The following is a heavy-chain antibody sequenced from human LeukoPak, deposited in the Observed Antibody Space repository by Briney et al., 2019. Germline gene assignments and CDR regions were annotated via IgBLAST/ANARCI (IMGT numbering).Heavy chain of an antibody. V-gene: IGHV3-74*01. CDR3: AREGRITIFGVVKNWFDP. J-gene: IGHJ5*02. Sequence: GGSLRLSCAASGFSFISHWMHWVRQVPGKGLVWVSRIYSDGSITSYADSVKGRFTISRDNAKNTLYLQMNSLRAEDTAVYYCAREGRITIFGVVKNWFDPWGQGTLVTVSS. CDR1: GFSFISHW. CDR2: IYSDGSIT. D-gene: IGHD3-3*01.